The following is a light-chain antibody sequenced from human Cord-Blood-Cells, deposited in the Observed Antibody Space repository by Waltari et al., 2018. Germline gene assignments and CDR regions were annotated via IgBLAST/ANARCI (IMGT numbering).Light chain of an antibody. V-gene: IGKV3-11*01. CDR2: DAS. CDR3: QQERT. J-gene: IGKJ2*01. CDR1: QSVSSY. Sequence: VLTQSPATLSLSPGERATLSCRASQSVSSYLAWYQQKPGQAPRLLIYDASNRATGIPARFSGSGSGTDFTLTISSLEPEDFAVYYCQQERTFGQGTKLEIK.